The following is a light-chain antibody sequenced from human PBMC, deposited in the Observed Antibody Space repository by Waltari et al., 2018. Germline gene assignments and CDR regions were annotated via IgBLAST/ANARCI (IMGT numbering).Light chain of an antibody. V-gene: IGKV3-11*01. CDR1: QSVGSS. CDR2: DAS. J-gene: IGKJ4*02. Sequence: EIVLTQSPATLSLSPGERATLSCRASQSVGSSLAWYQQNPGQAPRLVIYDASNPATGVPARFSGSGSGTDFTLTITSLEPEDFAVYYCQQRDSWPLTFGGGTKVEIK. CDR3: QQRDSWPLT.